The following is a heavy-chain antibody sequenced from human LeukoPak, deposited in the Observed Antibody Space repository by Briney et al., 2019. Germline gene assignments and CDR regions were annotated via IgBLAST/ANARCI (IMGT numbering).Heavy chain of an antibody. CDR3: ARAVGYCSSTSCSWEDAFDI. D-gene: IGHD2-2*01. CDR1: GYTFTSYY. V-gene: IGHV1-46*01. CDR2: INPSGGST. Sequence: ASVKVSRKASGYTFTSYYMHWVRQAPGQGLEWMGIINPSGGSTSYAQKFQGRVTMTRDMSTSTVYMELSSLRSEDTAVYYCARAVGYCSSTSCSWEDAFDIWGQGTMVTVSS. J-gene: IGHJ3*02.